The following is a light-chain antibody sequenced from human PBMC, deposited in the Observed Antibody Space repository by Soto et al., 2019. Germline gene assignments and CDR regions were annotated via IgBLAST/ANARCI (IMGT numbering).Light chain of an antibody. CDR3: QSYGSGHVV. Sequence: QSVLTQPPSVSGAPGQRVTISCTGRSSNIGAGYDVNWYQQFPGTAPKLLIHGNNNRPSGVPDRFSGSKSGTSASLAITGLQAEDEAEYYCQSYGSGHVVFGGGTKVTVL. CDR1: SSNIGAGYD. V-gene: IGLV1-40*01. J-gene: IGLJ2*01. CDR2: GNN.